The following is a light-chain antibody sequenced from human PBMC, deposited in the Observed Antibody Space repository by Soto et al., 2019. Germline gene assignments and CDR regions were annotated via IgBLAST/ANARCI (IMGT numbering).Light chain of an antibody. CDR2: AAS. J-gene: IGKJ2*01. Sequence: DIQMTQSPSSLSASVGDRVTITCRASQSISSNLNWYQQKPGKAPKLLIYAASSLQSGVPSRFSGSGSGTDFTLTISSLQPEDFATYYGQQSYSTLYTFGQGTKLEIK. V-gene: IGKV1-39*01. CDR3: QQSYSTLYT. CDR1: QSISSN.